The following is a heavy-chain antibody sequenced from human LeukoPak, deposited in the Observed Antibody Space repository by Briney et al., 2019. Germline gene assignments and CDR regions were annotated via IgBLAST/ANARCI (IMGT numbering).Heavy chain of an antibody. CDR3: ARVGIAVAGTGYYYGMDV. J-gene: IGHJ6*02. V-gene: IGHV4-38-2*02. CDR2: IYHSGST. D-gene: IGHD6-19*01. CDR1: GYSISSGYY. Sequence: SETLSLTCTVSGYSISSGYYWGWIRQPPGKGLEWIGSIYHSGSTYYNPSLKSRVTISVDTSKNQFSLKLSSVTAADTAVYYCARVGIAVAGTGYYYGMDVWGQGTTVTVSS.